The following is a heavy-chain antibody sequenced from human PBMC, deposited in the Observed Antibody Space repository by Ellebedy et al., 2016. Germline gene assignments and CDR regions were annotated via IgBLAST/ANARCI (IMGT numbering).Heavy chain of an antibody. Sequence: GGSLRLSXAASGFTFSSYGMHWVRQAPGKGLEWVAVISYDGSNKYYADSVKGRFTISRDNSKNTLYLQMNSLRAEDTAVYYCAKDFTRSGYDLGPGNGMDVWGQGTTVTVSS. CDR2: ISYDGSNK. J-gene: IGHJ6*02. V-gene: IGHV3-30*18. CDR3: AKDFTRSGYDLGPGNGMDV. D-gene: IGHD5-12*01. CDR1: GFTFSSYG.